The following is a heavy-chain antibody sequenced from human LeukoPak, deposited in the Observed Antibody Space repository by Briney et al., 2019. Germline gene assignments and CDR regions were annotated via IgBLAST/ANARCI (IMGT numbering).Heavy chain of an antibody. Sequence: GRSLRLSCAASGFTFSPYGMYWVRQAPGKGLEWVALISYDGVDKYYADSVKGRFTISRDNSKNTLFLQMNSLRVEDTAVYFCAKDQYSRYYGMDVWGQGTTVTVSS. V-gene: IGHV3-30*18. D-gene: IGHD4-11*01. J-gene: IGHJ6*02. CDR1: GFTFSPYG. CDR3: AKDQYSRYYGMDV. CDR2: ISYDGVDK.